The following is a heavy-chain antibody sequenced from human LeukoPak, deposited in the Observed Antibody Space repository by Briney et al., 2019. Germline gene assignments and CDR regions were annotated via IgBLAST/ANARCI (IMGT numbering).Heavy chain of an antibody. J-gene: IGHJ4*02. V-gene: IGHV1-2*04. D-gene: IGHD3-22*01. CDR2: INPNSGGT. CDR1: GYTFTGYY. CDR3: ARSTYYYDSSGSKLDY. Sequence: ASVKVSCKASGYTFTGYYMHWVRQAPGQGLEWMGWINPNSGGTNCAQKFQGWVTMTRDTSISTAYMELSRLRSDDTAVYYCARSTYYYDSSGSKLDYWGQGTLVTVSS.